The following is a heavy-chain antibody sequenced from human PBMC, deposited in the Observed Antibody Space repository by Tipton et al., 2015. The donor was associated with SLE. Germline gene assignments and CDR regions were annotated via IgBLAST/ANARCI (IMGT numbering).Heavy chain of an antibody. CDR1: GGSISSSSHY. V-gene: IGHV4-30-4*01. J-gene: IGHJ6*03. D-gene: IGHD3-3*01. CDR2: IYYTGST. Sequence: TLSLTCTVSGGSISSSSHYWSWIRQHPGKGLEWIGYIYYTGSTYYNPSLRSRVTISMDTSKNQFSLKLSSVTAADTAVYYCARVLGVVKSYYMDVWGKGTTVTVSS. CDR3: ARVLGVVKSYYMDV.